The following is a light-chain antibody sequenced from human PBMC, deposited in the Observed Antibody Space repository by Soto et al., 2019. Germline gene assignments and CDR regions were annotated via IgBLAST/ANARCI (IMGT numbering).Light chain of an antibody. CDR1: TSNVGRHT. V-gene: IGLV1-44*01. J-gene: IGLJ3*02. CDR3: ATWDDSLNGWV. Sequence: QSVLAQPPSASGTAGQRVTISFSGSTSNVGRHTVNWYQQVPGTAPKILIYSTTQRPSGVPDRFSASKSGASASLAISGLQSGDEAHYYCATWDDSLNGWVFGGGTKLTVL. CDR2: STT.